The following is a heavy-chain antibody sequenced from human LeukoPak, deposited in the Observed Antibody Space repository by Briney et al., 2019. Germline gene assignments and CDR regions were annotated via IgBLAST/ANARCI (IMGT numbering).Heavy chain of an antibody. J-gene: IGHJ5*02. Sequence: GASVKVSCKASGYTFTSYYMHWVRQAPGQGLEWMGIINPSGGSTSYAQKFQGRVTMTRDTSTSTVYMELSSLGSEDTAVYYCARGGLVVVTAISPFDPWGQGTLVTVSS. CDR3: ARGGLVVVTAISPFDP. D-gene: IGHD2-21*02. V-gene: IGHV1-46*01. CDR2: INPSGGST. CDR1: GYTFTSYY.